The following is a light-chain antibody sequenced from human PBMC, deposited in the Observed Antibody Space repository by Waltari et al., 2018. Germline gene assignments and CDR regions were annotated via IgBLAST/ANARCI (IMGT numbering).Light chain of an antibody. CDR2: RHS. V-gene: IGLV1-47*01. CDR1: HSNLGNNF. CDR3: AAWDDILSGWV. J-gene: IGLJ3*02. Sequence: QSVLTQPPSASATPGQRVVISCSGTHSNLGNNFVSWFQQPPGTAPKLLIYRHSERPSGVPDRFSGSRSGSSASLAITGVRSEDEADYYCAAWDDILSGWVFGGGTRLTVL.